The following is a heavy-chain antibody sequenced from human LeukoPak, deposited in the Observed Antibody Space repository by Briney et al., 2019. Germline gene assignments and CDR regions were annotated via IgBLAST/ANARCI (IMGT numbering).Heavy chain of an antibody. CDR1: EYDFANYW. Sequence: GESLKISCKGPEYDFANYWIGWVRQTPGRGLEWMGIAHPATSIIHYGPSFQGQVTISSDRSLSPAYLQWTSLKASDSGMYFCARRKFYDTYLDPWGRGPLVTVSS. J-gene: IGHJ5*02. D-gene: IGHD2/OR15-2a*01. CDR3: ARRKFYDTYLDP. CDR2: AHPATSII. V-gene: IGHV5-51*01.